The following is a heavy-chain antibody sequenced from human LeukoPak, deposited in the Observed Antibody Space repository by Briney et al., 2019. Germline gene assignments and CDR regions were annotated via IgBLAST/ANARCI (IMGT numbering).Heavy chain of an antibody. CDR1: GGSISSSSYY. D-gene: IGHD3-22*01. CDR3: ARVRDYESPTLDY. J-gene: IGHJ4*02. CDR2: IYYSGST. Sequence: SETLSLTCTVSGGSISSSSYYWGWIRQPPGKGLEWIGSIYYSGSTYYNPSLKSRVTISVDTSKNQFSLKLSSVTAADTAVYYCARVRDYESPTLDYWGQGTLVTVSS. V-gene: IGHV4-39*07.